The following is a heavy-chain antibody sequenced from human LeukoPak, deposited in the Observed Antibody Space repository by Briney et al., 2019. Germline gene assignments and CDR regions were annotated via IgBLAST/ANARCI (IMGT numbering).Heavy chain of an antibody. J-gene: IGHJ6*03. CDR2: ISAYNGNT. CDR1: GYTFTSYG. D-gene: IGHD6-25*01. V-gene: IGHV1-18*01. CDR3: ARENRAGRLVYYYYYLDV. Sequence: ASVKVSCKASGYTFTSYGISWVRQAPGQGLEWMGWISAYNGNTNYAQKLQGRATMTTDTSTSTAYVALRSLRSDDTAVYYCARENRAGRLVYYYYYLDVWGKGTTVTVSS.